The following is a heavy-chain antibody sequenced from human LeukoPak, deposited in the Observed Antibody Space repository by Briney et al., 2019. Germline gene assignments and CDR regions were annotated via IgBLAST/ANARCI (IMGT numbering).Heavy chain of an antibody. CDR2: INPSAGST. V-gene: IGHV1-46*01. CDR1: GYTFTSKF. CDR3: ASTRTIFGVVISFDP. D-gene: IGHD3-3*01. Sequence: ASVKVSCKASGYTFTSKFIHWVRQAPGQGLEWMGIINPSAGSTNFPQKFQGRVTMSRDTSTSTVYMELRSLRSDDTAVYYCASTRTIFGVVISFDPWGQGTLVTVSS. J-gene: IGHJ5*02.